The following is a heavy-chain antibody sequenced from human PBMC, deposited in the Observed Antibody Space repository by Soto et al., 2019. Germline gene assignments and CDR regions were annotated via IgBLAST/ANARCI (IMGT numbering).Heavy chain of an antibody. CDR1: GGSISSGGYS. CDR2: IYHSGST. V-gene: IGHV4-30-2*01. Sequence: SETLSLTCAVSGGSISSGGYSWSWIRQPPGKGLEWIGYIYHSGSTYYNPSLKSRVTISVDTSKNQFSLKLSSVTAADTAVYYCARLGEYDLFYGMAVWGQGSTVTVSS. J-gene: IGHJ6*02. D-gene: IGHD3-10*01. CDR3: ARLGEYDLFYGMAV.